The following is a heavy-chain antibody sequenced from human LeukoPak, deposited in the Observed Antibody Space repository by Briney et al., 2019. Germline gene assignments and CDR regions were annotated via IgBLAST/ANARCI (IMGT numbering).Heavy chain of an antibody. CDR2: INPNSGGT. CDR3: ARESGYSSIFDY. D-gene: IGHD6-19*01. V-gene: IGHV1-2*02. Sequence: GASVKVSCKASGYTFTGYYMHWVRQAPGQGLECMGWINPNSGGTNYAQKFQGRVTMTRDTSISTAYMELSRLRSDDTAVYYCARESGYSSIFDYWGQGTLVTVSS. CDR1: GYTFTGYY. J-gene: IGHJ4*02.